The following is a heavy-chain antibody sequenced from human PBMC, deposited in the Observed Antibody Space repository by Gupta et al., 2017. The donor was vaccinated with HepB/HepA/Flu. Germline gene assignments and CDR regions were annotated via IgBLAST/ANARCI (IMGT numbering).Heavy chain of an antibody. CDR2: IYYSGST. CDR1: GGSISSYY. V-gene: IGHV4-59*01. D-gene: IGHD6-13*01. J-gene: IGHJ3*02. Sequence: QVQLQESGPGLVKPSETLSLTCTVSGGSISSYYWSWIRQPPGKGLEWIGYIYYSGSTNYNPSLKSRVTISVDTSKNQFSLKLSSVTAADTAVYYCARTYSSSWTDAFDIWGQGTMVTGSS. CDR3: ARTYSSSWTDAFDI.